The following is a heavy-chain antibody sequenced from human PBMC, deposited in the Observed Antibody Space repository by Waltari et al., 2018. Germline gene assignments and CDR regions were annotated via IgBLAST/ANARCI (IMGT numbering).Heavy chain of an antibody. Sequence: QVQLVESGGGVVQPGRSLRLSCAASGFTFSSYAMPWVRQAPGKGLEWVAVISYDGSNKYYADSVKGRFTISRDNSKNTLYLQMNSLRAEDTAVYYCARGAWELQDGDYWGQGTLVTVSS. J-gene: IGHJ4*02. CDR3: ARGAWELQDGDY. D-gene: IGHD1-26*01. V-gene: IGHV3-30*01. CDR1: GFTFSSYA. CDR2: ISYDGSNK.